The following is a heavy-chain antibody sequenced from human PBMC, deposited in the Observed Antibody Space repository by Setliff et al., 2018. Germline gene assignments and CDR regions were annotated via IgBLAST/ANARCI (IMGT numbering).Heavy chain of an antibody. CDR3: ASTPDGDLYYNFWSGYYLTLDY. D-gene: IGHD3-3*01. V-gene: IGHV4-39*07. Sequence: LSLTCTVSGGSISSSSYYWGWIRQPPGKGLEWIGSIYYSGSTYYNPSLKSRVTISVDTSKNQFSLKLSSVTAADTAVYYCASTPDGDLYYNFWSGYYLTLDYWGQGTLVTVS. CDR1: GGSISSSSYY. CDR2: IYYSGST. J-gene: IGHJ4*02.